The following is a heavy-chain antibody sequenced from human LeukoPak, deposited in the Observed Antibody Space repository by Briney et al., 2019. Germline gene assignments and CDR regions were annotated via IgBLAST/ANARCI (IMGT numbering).Heavy chain of an antibody. D-gene: IGHD2-15*01. CDR3: AREYIGVYYFDY. V-gene: IGHV3-33*01. CDR1: GFTFSSCG. CDR2: VSYDGSNK. J-gene: IGHJ4*02. Sequence: GGSLRLSCAASGFTFSSCGMHWVRQAPGKGLEWVAVVSYDGSNKYYADSVKGRFTISRDNSKNTLCLQMNSLRAEDTAVYYCAREYIGVYYFDYWGQGTLVTVSS.